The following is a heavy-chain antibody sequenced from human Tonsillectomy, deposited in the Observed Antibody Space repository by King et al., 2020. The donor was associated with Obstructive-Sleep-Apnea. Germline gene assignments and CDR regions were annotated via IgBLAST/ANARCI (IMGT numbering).Heavy chain of an antibody. J-gene: IGHJ4*02. Sequence: LQLQESGPGLVKPSETLSLTCTVSGGSISNYYWSWIRQPPGKGLEWIGCMYYSGNTNFNPSLKSRVTISADTSKIQFSLRLSSVTAADTAVYYCARHRGVEDYGGYGDYFDYWGQGALVTVSS. CDR1: GGSISNYY. CDR2: MYYSGNT. CDR3: ARHRGVEDYGGYGDYFDY. V-gene: IGHV4-59*08. D-gene: IGHD5-12*01.